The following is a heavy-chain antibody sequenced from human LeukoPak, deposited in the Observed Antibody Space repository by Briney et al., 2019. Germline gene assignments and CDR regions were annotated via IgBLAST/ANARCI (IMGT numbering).Heavy chain of an antibody. CDR1: GFTVSSIY. CDR3: ASRAVVGYYYFDY. J-gene: IGHJ4*02. Sequence: GGSLRLSCAASGFTVSSIYMSWVRQAPGKGLEWVSVIYSGGSTYYADSVKGRFTISRDNSKNTLYLQMNSLRAEDTAVYYCASRAVVGYYYFDYWGQGTLVTVSS. D-gene: IGHD6-19*01. V-gene: IGHV3-53*01. CDR2: IYSGGST.